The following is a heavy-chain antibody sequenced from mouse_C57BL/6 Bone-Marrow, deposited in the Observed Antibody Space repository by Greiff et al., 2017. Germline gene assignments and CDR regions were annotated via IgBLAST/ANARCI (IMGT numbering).Heavy chain of an antibody. Sequence: VQLQQPGAELVKPGASVKLSCKASGYTFTSYWMQWVKQRPGQGLEWIGEIDPSDSYTNYNQKFKGKATLTVDTSSSTAYMQLSSLTSEDSAVYYCARIPAYCSNCGFAYRGQGTLVTVSA. CDR3: ARIPAYCSNCGFAY. V-gene: IGHV1-50*01. D-gene: IGHD2-5*01. CDR1: GYTFTSYW. CDR2: IDPSDSYT. J-gene: IGHJ3*01.